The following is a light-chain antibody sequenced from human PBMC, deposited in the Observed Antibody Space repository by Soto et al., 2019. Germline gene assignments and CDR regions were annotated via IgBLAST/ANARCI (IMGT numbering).Light chain of an antibody. Sequence: EIVLTQSPGTLSLSPGERATLSCRASQGVTPAYLAWYQHKPGQAPRLLIYGASNMATGSPDRFSGSGSGTDFTLTISRLEPEDFAVYSCQQYGGSPLFTFGPGTRVDFK. CDR2: GAS. J-gene: IGKJ3*01. CDR1: QGVTPAY. CDR3: QQYGGSPLFT. V-gene: IGKV3-20*01.